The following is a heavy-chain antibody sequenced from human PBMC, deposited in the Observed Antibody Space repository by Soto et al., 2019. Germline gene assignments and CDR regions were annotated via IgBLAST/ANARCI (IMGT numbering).Heavy chain of an antibody. CDR3: ARGPWRELSLKGSSDY. CDR1: GYTFTGYY. V-gene: IGHV1-46*01. Sequence: ASVKVSCKASGYTFTGYYMHWVRQAPGQGLEWMGIINPSGGSTSYAQKFQGRVTMTRDTSTSTVYMELSSLRSEDTAVYYCARGPWRELSLKGSSDYWGQGTLVTVSS. J-gene: IGHJ4*02. D-gene: IGHD3-16*02. CDR2: INPSGGST.